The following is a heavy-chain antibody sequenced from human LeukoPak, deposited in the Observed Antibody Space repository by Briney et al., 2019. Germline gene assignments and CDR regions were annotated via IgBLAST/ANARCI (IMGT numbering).Heavy chain of an antibody. D-gene: IGHD3-3*01. CDR3: ARRVERGGLDV. CDR1: GFTFSSYA. V-gene: IGHV3-30*04. J-gene: IGHJ6*02. CDR2: ISYGGRNK. Sequence: GGSLRLSCAASGFTFSSYAMHWVRQAPGKGLEWVAVISYGGRNKYHADSVKGRFTISRDTSRNTLYLQMNSMRSDDTAIYCARRVERGGLDVWGQGTTVTVSS.